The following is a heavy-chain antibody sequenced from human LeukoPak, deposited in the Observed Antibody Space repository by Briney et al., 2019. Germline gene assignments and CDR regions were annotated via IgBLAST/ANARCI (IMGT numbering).Heavy chain of an antibody. Sequence: PGGSLRLSCAASGFTFSSYGMSWVRQAPGKGLEWVSAISGSAGSTYYADSVKGRFTISRDNSKNTLYLQMNSLRAEDTAVYYCAKYRYSSSWYPGGFDYWGQGTLVTVSS. CDR3: AKYRYSSSWYPGGFDY. D-gene: IGHD6-13*01. CDR1: GFTFSSYG. V-gene: IGHV3-23*01. CDR2: ISGSAGST. J-gene: IGHJ4*02.